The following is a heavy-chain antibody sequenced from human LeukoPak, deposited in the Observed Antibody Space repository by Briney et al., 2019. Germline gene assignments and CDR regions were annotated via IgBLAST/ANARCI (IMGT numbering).Heavy chain of an antibody. V-gene: IGHV3-21*01. CDR1: GFTFRSYS. CDR3: ARDLNYDILTGSLRAYFDS. Sequence: GGSLRLSCVASGFTFRSYSMNWVRQAPGKGLEWVSSISGSSTYIYYADSVKGRFTTSRDNANNSLYLQMNSLRADDTAVYYCARDLNYDILTGSLRAYFDSWGQGTRVTVSS. J-gene: IGHJ4*02. CDR2: ISGSSTYI. D-gene: IGHD3-9*01.